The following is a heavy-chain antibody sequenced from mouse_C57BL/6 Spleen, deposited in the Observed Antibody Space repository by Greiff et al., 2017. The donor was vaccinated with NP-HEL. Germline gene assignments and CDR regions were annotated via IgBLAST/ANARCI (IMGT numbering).Heavy chain of an antibody. V-gene: IGHV3-6*01. D-gene: IGHD2-3*01. CDR2: ISYDGSN. CDR3: ARDLGDGYYGDYFDY. Sequence: VQLKESGPGLVKPSQSLSLTCSVTGYSITSGYYWNWIRQFPGNKLEWMGYISYDGSNNYNPSLKNRISITRDTSKNQFFLKLNSVTTEDTATYYCARDLGDGYYGDYFDYWGQGTTLTVSS. J-gene: IGHJ2*01. CDR1: GYSITSGYY.